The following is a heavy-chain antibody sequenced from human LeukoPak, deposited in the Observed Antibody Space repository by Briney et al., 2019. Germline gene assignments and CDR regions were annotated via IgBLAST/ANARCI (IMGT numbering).Heavy chain of an antibody. Sequence: ASVKVSCKASGYTFTGYYMHWVRQAPGQGLEWMGWINPNSGGTNYAQKFQGRVTMTRDTSISTAYMELSRLRSDDTAVYYCARDPLYCSSTSCRPGNFDYWGQGTLVTVSS. CDR1: GYTFTGYY. V-gene: IGHV1-2*02. J-gene: IGHJ4*02. CDR3: ARDPLYCSSTSCRPGNFDY. D-gene: IGHD2-2*01. CDR2: INPNSGGT.